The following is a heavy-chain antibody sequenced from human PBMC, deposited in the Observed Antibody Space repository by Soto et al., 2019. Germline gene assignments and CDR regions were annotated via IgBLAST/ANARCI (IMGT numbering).Heavy chain of an antibody. J-gene: IGHJ6*02. Sequence: ASVKVSCKASGGTFSSYAISWVRQAPGQGLEWMGGIIPIFGTANYAQKFQGRVTITADESTSTAYMELSSLRSEDTAVYYCASMYCSGGSCYGESSGMDVWGQGTTVTVSS. CDR3: ASMYCSGGSCYGESSGMDV. V-gene: IGHV1-69*13. D-gene: IGHD2-15*01. CDR1: GGTFSSYA. CDR2: IIPIFGTA.